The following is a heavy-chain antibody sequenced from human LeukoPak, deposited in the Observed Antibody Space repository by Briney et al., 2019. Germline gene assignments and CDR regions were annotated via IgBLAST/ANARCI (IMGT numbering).Heavy chain of an antibody. Sequence: GGSLRLSCAASGFTLSSYNMNWVRQAPGKGLEWVSFISSTSSYINYADSVKGRFTISRDNVDNVVYLEMNSLGAEDTATYYCARVAVSGPTGWFDSWGQGTLVIVSS. CDR1: GFTLSSYN. J-gene: IGHJ5*01. CDR3: ARVAVSGPTGWFDS. D-gene: IGHD2-8*02. CDR2: ISSTSSYI. V-gene: IGHV3-21*01.